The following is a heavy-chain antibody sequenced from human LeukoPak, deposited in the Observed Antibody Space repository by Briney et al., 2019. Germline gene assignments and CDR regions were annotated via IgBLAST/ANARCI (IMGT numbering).Heavy chain of an antibody. J-gene: IGHJ4*02. D-gene: IGHD6-13*01. Sequence: GGSLRLSCAAYGFTFSNYWMHWVRQAPGKGPVWFSRIKSDGSSTRFADSVQGRFTISRDNGKNTLYLQMNRLRAEDTAVYYCARGGDSSNWYPGYFEYWGQGALVTVSS. CDR3: ARGGDSSNWYPGYFEY. V-gene: IGHV3-74*01. CDR2: IKSDGSST. CDR1: GFTFSNYW.